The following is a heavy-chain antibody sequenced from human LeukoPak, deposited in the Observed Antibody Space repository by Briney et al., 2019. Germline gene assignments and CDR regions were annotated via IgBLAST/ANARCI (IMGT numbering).Heavy chain of an antibody. V-gene: IGHV1-18*01. CDR2: ISAYNGNT. J-gene: IGHJ4*02. CDR1: GYTFTSYG. Sequence: ASVKVSCKSSGYTFTSYGISWVRQAPGQGLEWMGWISAYNGNTNYAQNLQGRVTMTTDTSTSTAYMELRSMRPDDTPVYYCARVEFGELEEYWGRGTLVTVSS. D-gene: IGHD3-10*01. CDR3: ARVEFGELEEY.